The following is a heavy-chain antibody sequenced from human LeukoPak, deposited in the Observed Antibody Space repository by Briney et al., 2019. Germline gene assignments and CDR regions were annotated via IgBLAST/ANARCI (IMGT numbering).Heavy chain of an antibody. Sequence: ASVKVSCKASGYTFTGYYMHWVRQAPGQGLEWMGWINPNSGGTNYAQKFQGRVTMTRATSISAAYMELSRLRSDDTAVYYCARDVATISANFDYWGQGTLVTVSS. CDR2: INPNSGGT. CDR1: GYTFTGYY. J-gene: IGHJ4*02. V-gene: IGHV1-2*02. D-gene: IGHD5-12*01. CDR3: ARDVATISANFDY.